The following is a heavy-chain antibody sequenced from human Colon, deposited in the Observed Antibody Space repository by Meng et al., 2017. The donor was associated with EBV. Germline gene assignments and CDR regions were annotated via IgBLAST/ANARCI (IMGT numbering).Heavy chain of an antibody. V-gene: IGHV4-30-2*01. CDR2: IYHGGTT. CDR1: GDSISSGDYS. D-gene: IGHD2-21*02. J-gene: IGHJ5*02. CDR3: ARGPYCGGDCYWFDP. Sequence: HLLLQEYDSGLGQPSHSLSLTCAVSGDSISSGDYSWSWIRQPPAQGLEWIGYIYHGGTTSNTSLKSRVTISVDNSKNQFSLRLTSVTAADTAVYYCARGPYCGGDCYWFDPWGQGTLVTVSS.